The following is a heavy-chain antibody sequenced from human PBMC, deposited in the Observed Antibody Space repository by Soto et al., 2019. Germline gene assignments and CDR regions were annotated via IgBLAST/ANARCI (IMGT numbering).Heavy chain of an antibody. Sequence: QVQLQESGPGLVKPSQTLSLTCTVSGGSISSGGYYWSWIRQHPGKGLEWIGYIYYTGSTYYNPSLKSRVTMSVHTSKTQFSLKLSSVTAADTAVYYCATLYMVRGVRTFDYWGQGTLVTVSS. CDR2: IYYTGST. CDR1: GGSISSGGYY. D-gene: IGHD3-10*01. CDR3: ATLYMVRGVRTFDY. V-gene: IGHV4-31*03. J-gene: IGHJ4*02.